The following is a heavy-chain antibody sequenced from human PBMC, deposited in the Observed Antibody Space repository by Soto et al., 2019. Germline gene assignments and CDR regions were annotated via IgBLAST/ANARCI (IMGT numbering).Heavy chain of an antibody. V-gene: IGHV4-34*01. Sequence: SETLSLTCAVYGGSFSGYYWSWIRQPPGKGLEWIGEINHSGSTNYNPSLKSRVTISVDTSKNQFSLKLSSVTAADTAVYYCARELYGLYYYYGMDVWGQGPKVTVSS. CDR3: ARELYGLYYYYGMDV. D-gene: IGHD1-26*01. J-gene: IGHJ6*02. CDR1: GGSFSGYY. CDR2: INHSGST.